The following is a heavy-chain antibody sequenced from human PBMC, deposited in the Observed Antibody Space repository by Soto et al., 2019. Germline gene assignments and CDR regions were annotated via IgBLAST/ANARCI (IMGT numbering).Heavy chain of an antibody. V-gene: IGHV3-7*03. CDR1: GFTFISYW. D-gene: IGHD5-12*01. CDR2: IKADGTEK. J-gene: IGHJ6*02. CDR3: VTAVRGYNANGDL. Sequence: GGSLRLSCVGSGFTFISYWMVWFRQTPGKGLEWVATIKADGTEKYYVDSVKGRFTFSRDNAKTSVYLEMNSLRAEDTAVYYCVTAVRGYNANGDLWGQGTTVTVSS.